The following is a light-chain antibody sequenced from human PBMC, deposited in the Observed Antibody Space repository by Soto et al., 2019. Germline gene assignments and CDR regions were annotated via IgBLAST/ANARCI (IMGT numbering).Light chain of an antibody. J-gene: IGKJ4*01. CDR3: HQYYTPPLT. CDR2: WAS. Sequence: DIVMTQSPDSLAVSLGETAAINCKSSQTLFYSSNNRNYLAWYQQKPGQPPKLLLYWASTRASGVPGRFSGSGSGTDFTLTISSLQAEDVAIYYCHQYYTPPLTFGGGTKVEIK. CDR1: QTLFYSSNNRNY. V-gene: IGKV4-1*01.